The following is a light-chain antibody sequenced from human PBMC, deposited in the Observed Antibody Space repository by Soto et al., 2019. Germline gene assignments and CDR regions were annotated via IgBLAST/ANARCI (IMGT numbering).Light chain of an antibody. CDR2: GAS. CDR1: QSVRSSY. V-gene: IGKV3-20*01. J-gene: IGKJ1*01. Sequence: IELTQSPGPLSLSPGESATLSCGSSQSVRSSYLAWYQQKPGQAPRLLIYGASSRATGIPDRFSGSGSATDFTLTISRLEPEDFAVYYCQQYGSSGTFGQGTKVDIK. CDR3: QQYGSSGT.